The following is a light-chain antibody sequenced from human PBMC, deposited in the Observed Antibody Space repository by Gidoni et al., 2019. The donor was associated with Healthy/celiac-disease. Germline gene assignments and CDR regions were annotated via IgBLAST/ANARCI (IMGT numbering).Light chain of an antibody. J-gene: IGKJ4*01. V-gene: IGKV4-1*01. CDR2: WAS. CDR1: QSVLYSSNNKNY. CDR3: QQYYSTPLT. Sequence: DIVMTQSPDSLAVSLGERATINCKSSQSVLYSSNNKNYLAWYQQKPGQPPKLLIYWASTRESGVPYLFSGSGSGTDFTLTISSLQAEDVAVYYFQQYYSTPLTFGGGTKVEIK.